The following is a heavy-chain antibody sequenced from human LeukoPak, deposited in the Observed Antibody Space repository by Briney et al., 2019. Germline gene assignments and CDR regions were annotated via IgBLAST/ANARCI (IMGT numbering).Heavy chain of an antibody. Sequence: ASVKVSCKASGYTFTGYYMHWVRQAPGQGLEWMGWINPNSGGANYAQKFQGRVTMTRDTSISTAYMELSRLRSDDTAVYYCAINYPSSGYETIDYWGQGTLVTVSS. J-gene: IGHJ4*02. CDR1: GYTFTGYY. V-gene: IGHV1-2*02. CDR2: INPNSGGA. CDR3: AINYPSSGYETIDY. D-gene: IGHD5-12*01.